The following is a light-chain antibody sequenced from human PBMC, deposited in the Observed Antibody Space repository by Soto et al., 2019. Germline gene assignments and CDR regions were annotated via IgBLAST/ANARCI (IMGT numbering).Light chain of an antibody. V-gene: IGKV3-20*01. CDR1: QTVSSSY. CDR2: AAS. J-gene: IGKJ2*01. Sequence: EIFLTQSPGALSLSPGERATLSCRTSQTVSSSYLAWYQQKPGQAPRLLIYAASYRATGIPDRFSGSGSGTDFTLTISRLETEDFAVYYCQQYHTSPRTLGQGTKVDI. CDR3: QQYHTSPRT.